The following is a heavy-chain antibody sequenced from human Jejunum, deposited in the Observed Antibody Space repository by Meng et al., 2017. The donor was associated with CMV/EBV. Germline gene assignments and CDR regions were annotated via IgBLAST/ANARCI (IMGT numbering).Heavy chain of an antibody. V-gene: IGHV1-2*02. Sequence: KAAGYTFTDYLPHWVRQAPGQGLEWMGEINHNSGDTKYSQKFQGRVNLTRDTSTRTAYVELSGLRSDDTAVYYCARDDIVASGTAPDYWGQGTLVTVSS. J-gene: IGHJ4*02. CDR2: INHNSGDT. CDR1: GYTFTDYL. D-gene: IGHD6-13*01. CDR3: ARDDIVASGTAPDY.